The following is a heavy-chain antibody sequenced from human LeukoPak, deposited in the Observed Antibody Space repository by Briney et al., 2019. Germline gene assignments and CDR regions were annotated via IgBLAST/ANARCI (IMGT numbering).Heavy chain of an antibody. Sequence: PSETLSLTCTVSGGSISSYYWSWIRQPPGKGLEWIGYIYYSGSTNYSPSLKSRVTISVDTSKNQFSLKLSSVTAADTAVYYCAREYSSSSGYIWFDPWGQGTLVTVSS. V-gene: IGHV4-59*01. D-gene: IGHD6-6*01. CDR3: AREYSSSSGYIWFDP. J-gene: IGHJ5*02. CDR2: IYYSGST. CDR1: GGSISSYY.